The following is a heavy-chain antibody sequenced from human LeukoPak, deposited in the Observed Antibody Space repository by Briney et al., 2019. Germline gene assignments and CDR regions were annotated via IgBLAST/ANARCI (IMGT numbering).Heavy chain of an antibody. V-gene: IGHV4-34*01. D-gene: IGHD6-13*01. J-gene: IGHJ3*02. CDR2: INHSGTT. Sequence: SETLSLTCAVYGGSFSGYYWSWIRQPPGKGLEWIGEINHSGTTNYNPSLKSRVTISVDTSKNQFSLNLYSVTAADTAVYYCARGPWMGAAAGLGYAFDIWGQGTMVTVSS. CDR3: ARGPWMGAAAGLGYAFDI. CDR1: GGSFSGYY.